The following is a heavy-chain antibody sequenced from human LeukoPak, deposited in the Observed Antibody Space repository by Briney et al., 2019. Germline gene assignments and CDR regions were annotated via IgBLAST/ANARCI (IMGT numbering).Heavy chain of an antibody. Sequence: PGGSLRLSCAASGFTFSSYSMNWVRQAPGKGLEWVSYISSSSSTIYYADSVKGRFTISRDNAKNSLYLQMDSLRAEDTAVYYCARPSGSYYNYWGQGTLVTVSS. CDR3: ARPSGSYYNY. J-gene: IGHJ4*02. CDR2: ISSSSSTI. V-gene: IGHV3-48*01. D-gene: IGHD3-10*01. CDR1: GFTFSSYS.